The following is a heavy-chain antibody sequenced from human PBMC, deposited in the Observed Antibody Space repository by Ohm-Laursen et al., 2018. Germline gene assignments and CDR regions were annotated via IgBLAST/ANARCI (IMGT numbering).Heavy chain of an antibody. D-gene: IGHD6-13*01. J-gene: IGHJ4*02. CDR3: ARDSRSAAGIFDY. CDR2: IKQDGSEK. CDR1: GFTSSNYW. V-gene: IGHV3-7*01. Sequence: SLRPSCAASGFTSSNYWMSWVRQAPGKGLEWVAIIKQDGSEKFYVDSVKGRFTISRDNAKNSLYLQMNSLRAEDTAVYYCARDSRSAAGIFDYWGQGTLVTVSS.